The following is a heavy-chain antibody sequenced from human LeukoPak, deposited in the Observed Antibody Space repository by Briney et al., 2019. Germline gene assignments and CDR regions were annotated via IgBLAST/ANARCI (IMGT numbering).Heavy chain of an antibody. J-gene: IGHJ4*02. CDR2: IYSSGSN. V-gene: IGHV4-39*01. Sequence: PSETLSLTCTVSGGSISSSSYYWGWIRQPPGRGLEWIGRIYSSGSNYYTPSLKSRVTISVDTSKNQFSLKLSSVTAADTAVYYCATLRGQGQLDYWGQGTLVTVSS. CDR1: GGSISSSSYY. D-gene: IGHD6-6*01. CDR3: ATLRGQGQLDY.